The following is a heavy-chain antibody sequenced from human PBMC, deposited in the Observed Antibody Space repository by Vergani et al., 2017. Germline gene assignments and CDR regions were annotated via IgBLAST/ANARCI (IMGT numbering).Heavy chain of an antibody. Sequence: VQLVQSGAEVKKPGGSLRLSCAASGFTFSSYSMNWVRQAPGKGLEWVSSISSSSSYIYYADSVKGRFTISRDNAKNSLYLQMNSLRAEDTAVYYCAKVLPYGDYVGAFDIWGQGTMVTVSS. CDR1: GFTFSSYS. CDR3: AKVLPYGDYVGAFDI. J-gene: IGHJ3*02. CDR2: ISSSSSYI. D-gene: IGHD4-17*01. V-gene: IGHV3-21*01.